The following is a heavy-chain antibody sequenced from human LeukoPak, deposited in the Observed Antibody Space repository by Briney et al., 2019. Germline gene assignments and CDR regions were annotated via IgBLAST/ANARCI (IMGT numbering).Heavy chain of an antibody. CDR3: ARGGGHRGALYYYYGMDA. CDR2: IYYSGST. J-gene: IGHJ6*02. Sequence: PSETLSLTCTVSGGSISSYCWSWIRQPPGKGLEWIGYIYYSGSTNYNPSLKSRVTISVDTSKNQFSLKLSSVTAADTTVYYCARGGGHRGALYYYYGMDAWGQGTTVTVSS. CDR1: GGSISSYC. D-gene: IGHD3-16*01. V-gene: IGHV4-59*01.